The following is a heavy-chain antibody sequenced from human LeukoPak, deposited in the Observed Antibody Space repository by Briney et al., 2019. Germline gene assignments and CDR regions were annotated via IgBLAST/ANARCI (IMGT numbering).Heavy chain of an antibody. CDR1: GFTFSSQA. J-gene: IGHJ4*02. CDR3: ASGTSYYTGLDY. CDR2: ISGSGSKI. D-gene: IGHD3/OR15-3a*01. Sequence: GGSLRLSCAASGFTFSSQAMTWVRQAPGKGLEWASVISGSGSKIYYAGSVKGRFTISRDNSKNTLYLQMSTLRVEDTAVYYCASGTSYYTGLDYWGQGTLVTVSS. V-gene: IGHV3-23*01.